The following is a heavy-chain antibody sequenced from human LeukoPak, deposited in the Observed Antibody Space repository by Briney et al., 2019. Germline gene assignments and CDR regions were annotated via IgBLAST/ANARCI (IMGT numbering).Heavy chain of an antibody. V-gene: IGHV3-23*01. Sequence: GGSLRLSCAASGFTFSDYYMSWIRQAPGKGLEWISAISDSGDTTDCADSVRGRFTVSRDNAKDTLYLQMNSLRAEDTAVYYSARPDCSSTSCYTLEYWGQGTLVTVSS. CDR3: ARPDCSSTSCYTLEY. J-gene: IGHJ4*02. CDR1: GFTFSDYY. CDR2: ISDSGDTT. D-gene: IGHD2-2*02.